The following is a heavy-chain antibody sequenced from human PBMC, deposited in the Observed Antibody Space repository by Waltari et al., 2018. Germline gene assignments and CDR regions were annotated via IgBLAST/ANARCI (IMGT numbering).Heavy chain of an antibody. CDR2: MNPNRGNT. V-gene: IGHV1-8*03. J-gene: IGHJ5*02. CDR3: VSGDRADNWFDP. Sequence: QVQLVQSGAEVKKPGASVKVSCKASGYTFTSYDINWVRQATGQGLEWMGWMNPNRGNTGYEQRFQGRVTITRNTSIRTAYMELSSLRSEDTAVYYCVSGDRADNWFDPWGQGTLVIVSS. CDR1: GYTFTSYD.